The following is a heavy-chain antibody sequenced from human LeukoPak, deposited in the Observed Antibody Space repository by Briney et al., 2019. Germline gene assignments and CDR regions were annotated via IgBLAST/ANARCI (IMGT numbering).Heavy chain of an antibody. J-gene: IGHJ4*02. V-gene: IGHV3-11*01. Sequence: GGSLRLSCAASGFTFSDSYMSWIRQAPGKGLEWLSYISSSGSSIYYADSVKGRFTISRDSAKNSLYLQMNNLRAEDTAVYYCARDGSAYSYYFDYWGQGTRVTVSS. CDR1: GFTFSDSY. CDR3: ARDGSAYSYYFDY. D-gene: IGHD3-22*01. CDR2: ISSSGSSI.